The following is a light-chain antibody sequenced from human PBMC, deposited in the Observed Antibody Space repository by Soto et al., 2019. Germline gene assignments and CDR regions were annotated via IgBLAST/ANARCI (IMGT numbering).Light chain of an antibody. CDR2: DAS. CDR1: QSVRSY. J-gene: IGKJ1*01. Sequence: EIVLTQSPATLSLSPGERATLSCRASQSVRSYLAWYQQKPGQAPRLVIFDASNRATGIPARFSGSGSGTDLTLIISDLEPEDFAVYYCQQRSNWPPTWTFGQGTKVEIK. V-gene: IGKV3-11*01. CDR3: QQRSNWPPTWT.